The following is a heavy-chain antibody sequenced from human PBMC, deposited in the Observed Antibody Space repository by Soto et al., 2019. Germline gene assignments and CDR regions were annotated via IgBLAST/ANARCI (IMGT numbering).Heavy chain of an antibody. CDR3: ARRIRALASGAFDI. CDR2: IYPGDSDT. J-gene: IGHJ3*02. Sequence: PGESLKISCKGSGYSFTSYWIGWVRQMPGKGLEWMGIIYPGDSDTRYSPSFQGHVTISADKSISTACLQWSSLKASDTSMYYCARRIRALASGAFDIWGQGTMVTVSS. CDR1: GYSFTSYW. D-gene: IGHD3-3*02. V-gene: IGHV5-51*01.